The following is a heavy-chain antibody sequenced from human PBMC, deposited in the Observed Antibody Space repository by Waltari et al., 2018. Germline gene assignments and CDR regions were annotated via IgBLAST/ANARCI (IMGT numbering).Heavy chain of an antibody. J-gene: IGHJ4*02. V-gene: IGHV3-23*04. D-gene: IGHD3-3*01. Sequence: EVQLVESGGGLVRSGGSLRLSCAASGFTFSSCALSLVRQAPGKGLEWVSAISGSGGSTYYADSVKGRFTISRDNSKNTLYLQMNSLRAEDTAVYYCAKANVRFLEWFYFDYWGQGTLVTVSS. CDR2: ISGSGGST. CDR1: GFTFSSCA. CDR3: AKANVRFLEWFYFDY.